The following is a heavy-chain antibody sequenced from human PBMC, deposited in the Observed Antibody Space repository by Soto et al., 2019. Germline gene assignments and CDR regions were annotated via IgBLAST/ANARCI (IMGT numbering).Heavy chain of an antibody. CDR3: ARDPGGYSYGYFPY. CDR1: GGTFSSYA. J-gene: IGHJ4*02. CDR2: IIPIFGTA. V-gene: IGHV1-69*01. Sequence: QVQLVQSGAEVKKPGSSVKVSCNASGGTFSSYAISWVRQAPGQGLEWMGGIIPIFGTANYAQKFQGRVTITADESTSTAYMELSSLRSEDTAVYYCARDPGGYSYGYFPYWGQGTLVTVSS. D-gene: IGHD5-18*01.